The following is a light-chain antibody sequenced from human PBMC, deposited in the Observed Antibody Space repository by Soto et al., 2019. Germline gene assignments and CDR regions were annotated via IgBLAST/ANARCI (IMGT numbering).Light chain of an antibody. Sequence: EIVLTQSPATLSLSPGESATLSCRASQSVSSYLAWYQQKPGQAPRLLIYDASSRATGIPARFSGSGSGTDFTLTISSLEPEDFAVYYCQQRSNWPRTFGQGTKVDIK. CDR3: QQRSNWPRT. CDR2: DAS. J-gene: IGKJ1*01. CDR1: QSVSSY. V-gene: IGKV3-11*01.